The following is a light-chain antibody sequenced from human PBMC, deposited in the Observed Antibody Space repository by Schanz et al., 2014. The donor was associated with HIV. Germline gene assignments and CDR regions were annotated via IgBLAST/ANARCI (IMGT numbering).Light chain of an antibody. Sequence: ETVLTQSPGSLSLSPGERATLSCRASQSIRSTYLTWYQQKPGQAPRLLIHGTSNRATGIPDRFSGSGSETDFTLTISSLQSEDFAVYYCQQYNTWPPTTFGQGTKVEIK. J-gene: IGKJ1*01. CDR1: QSIRSTY. CDR3: QQYNTWPPTT. CDR2: GTS. V-gene: IGKV3-20*01.